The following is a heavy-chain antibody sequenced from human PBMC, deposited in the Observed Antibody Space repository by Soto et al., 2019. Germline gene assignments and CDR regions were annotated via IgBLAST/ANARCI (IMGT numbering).Heavy chain of an antibody. J-gene: IGHJ3*02. Sequence: EVQMLESGGGLVQPGGSLRLSCSVSGFTFSAHAMSWVRQAPGKGLEWVSTVSATDGSTDYADSVKGRFTITRDNSKNTLYLNMSSLRLEDTAIYYCAKDRFNGAFDIWGQGTMVPVSS. CDR3: AKDRFNGAFDI. V-gene: IGHV3-23*01. CDR2: VSATDGST. CDR1: GFTFSAHA. D-gene: IGHD2-8*01.